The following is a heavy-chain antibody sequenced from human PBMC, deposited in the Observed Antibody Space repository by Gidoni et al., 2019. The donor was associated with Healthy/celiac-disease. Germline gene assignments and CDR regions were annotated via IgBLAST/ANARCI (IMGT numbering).Heavy chain of an antibody. V-gene: IGHV4-34*01. Sequence: QVQLQQWGEGLLTPSETLSLTCAVYGWSFRGYYWRWIRQPPGKGLEWIGEINHSRSTNYNPSLKSRVTISVDTSKNQFSLKLSSVTAADTAVYYCARVYGKDFWSGHNYYYYGMDVWGQGTTVTVSS. J-gene: IGHJ6*02. CDR1: GWSFRGYY. CDR2: INHSRST. D-gene: IGHD3-3*01. CDR3: ARVYGKDFWSGHNYYYYGMDV.